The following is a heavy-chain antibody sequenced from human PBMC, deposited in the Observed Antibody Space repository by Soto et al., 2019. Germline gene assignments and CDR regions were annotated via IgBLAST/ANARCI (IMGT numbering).Heavy chain of an antibody. V-gene: IGHV4-59*01. CDR2: IYYSGST. D-gene: IGHD3-3*01. J-gene: IGHJ4*02. CDR3: ARNDFWSGYIYFDY. CDR1: GGSISSYY. Sequence: PSETLSLTRTVSGGSISSYYWSWIRQPPGKGLEWIGYIYYSGSTNYNPSLKSRVTISVETSKNQFSLKLSSVTAADTAVYYCARNDFWSGYIYFDYWGQGNLVTVS.